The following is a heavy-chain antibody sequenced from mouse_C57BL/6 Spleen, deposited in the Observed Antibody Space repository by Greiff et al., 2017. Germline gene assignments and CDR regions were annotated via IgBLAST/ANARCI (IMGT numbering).Heavy chain of an antibody. CDR2: IYPGSGST. V-gene: IGHV1-55*01. CDR1: GYTFTSYW. D-gene: IGHD1-1*01. CDR3: ARYYYGSSDYAMDY. J-gene: IGHJ4*01. Sequence: QVQLKQPGAELVKPGASVKMSCKASGYTFTSYWITWVKQRPGQGLEWIGDIYPGSGSTNYNEKFKSKATLTVDTSSSTAYMQLSSLTSEDSAVYYCARYYYGSSDYAMDYWGQGTSVTVSS.